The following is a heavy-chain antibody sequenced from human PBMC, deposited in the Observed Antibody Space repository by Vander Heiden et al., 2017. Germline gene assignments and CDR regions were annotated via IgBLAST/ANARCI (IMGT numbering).Heavy chain of an antibody. CDR3: VADTPQLEPQADY. CDR1: GFTFTDAG. J-gene: IGHJ4*02. Sequence: EVQLVESGGGLVKPGRYLKLSCVASGFTFTDAGMSWVRQAPGRGLEGVGRIKARPRADGATTEYAAPVKGRFTISRDDSKTTVYLQMNSLKTDDTAVYYCVADTPQLEPQADYWGRGTLVTVSS. CDR2: IKARPRADGATT. D-gene: IGHD1-1*01. V-gene: IGHV3-15*01.